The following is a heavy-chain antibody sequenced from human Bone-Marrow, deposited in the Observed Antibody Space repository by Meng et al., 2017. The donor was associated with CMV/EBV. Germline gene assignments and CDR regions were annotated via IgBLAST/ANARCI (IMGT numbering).Heavy chain of an antibody. D-gene: IGHD2-2*02. J-gene: IGHJ2*01. CDR1: GFTFKSYA. Sequence: LTCAASGFTFKSYAMLWVRQAPGKGLEWVSAISGSGGSTYYADSVKGRFTISRDNSKNTLYRQMNSLRAEDTAVYHCSKDHNPYCSSTSCYMGRLRSYWYFDLWGRGTLVAVSS. CDR2: ISGSGGST. V-gene: IGHV3-23*01. CDR3: SKDHNPYCSSTSCYMGRLRSYWYFDL.